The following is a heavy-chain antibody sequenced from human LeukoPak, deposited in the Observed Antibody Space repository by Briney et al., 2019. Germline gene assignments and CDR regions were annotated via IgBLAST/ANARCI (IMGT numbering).Heavy chain of an antibody. V-gene: IGHV3-21*01. CDR1: GFTFSSYS. CDR2: ISSSSSYI. Sequence: GGSLRLSCAASGFTFSSYSMNWVRQAPGKGLEWVSSISSSSSYIYYADSVKGRFTISRDNAKNSLYLQMNSLRAEDTAVYYCARDFSDYPHYFDYWGQGTLVTVSS. J-gene: IGHJ4*02. D-gene: IGHD4-17*01. CDR3: ARDFSDYPHYFDY.